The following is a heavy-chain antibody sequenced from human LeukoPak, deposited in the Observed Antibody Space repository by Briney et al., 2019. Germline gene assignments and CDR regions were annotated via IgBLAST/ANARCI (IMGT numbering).Heavy chain of an antibody. V-gene: IGHV4-59*08. J-gene: IGHJ1*01. CDR2: IYYSGST. CDR3: AKGAEYFQY. CDR1: GGSISSYY. Sequence: KPSETLSLTCTVSGGSISSYYWSWIRQPPGKGLEWIGDIYYSGSTNYNPSLKSRVTISADTSKNQFSLKLSSVTAADTAVYYCAKGAEYFQYWGQGTLVTVSS.